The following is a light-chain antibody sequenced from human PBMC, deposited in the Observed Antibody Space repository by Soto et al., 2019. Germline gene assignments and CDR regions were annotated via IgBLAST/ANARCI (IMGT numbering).Light chain of an antibody. CDR3: QQYVSSVT. J-gene: IGKJ1*01. CDR1: QSVDSSF. V-gene: IGKV3-20*01. CDR2: GAS. Sequence: EIVLTQSPGSLSLSPGERATLSCRASQSVDSSFVAWYQQKPGQAPRLLIYGASNRATGIPDRFSGRGSGTDFTLTITGLEPEDFAVYYCQQYVSSVTFGQGTKVEIK.